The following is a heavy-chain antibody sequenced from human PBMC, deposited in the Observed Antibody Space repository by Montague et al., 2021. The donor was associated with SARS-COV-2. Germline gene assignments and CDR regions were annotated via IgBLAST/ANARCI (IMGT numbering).Heavy chain of an antibody. Sequence: SLRLSCAASGFTFNNYAMTWVRQAPWKGLEWVSIIYSDGSSTYYADSVKGRFTISRDNSKNTLYLQMNSLRAEDTAVYSCTKGGRNFYELDGFDSWGQGTLVTVSS. J-gene: IGHJ4*02. V-gene: IGHV3-23*03. CDR2: IYSDGSST. CDR1: GFTFNNYA. CDR3: TKGGRNFYELDGFDS. D-gene: IGHD3-3*01.